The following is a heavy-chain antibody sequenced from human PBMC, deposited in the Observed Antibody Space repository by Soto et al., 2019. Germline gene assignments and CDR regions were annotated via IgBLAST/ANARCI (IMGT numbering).Heavy chain of an antibody. CDR1: GFTFSSYA. CDR2: ISYDGSNK. Sequence: QVQLVESGGGVVQPGRSLRLSCAASGFTFSSYAMHWVRQAPGKGLEWVAVISYDGSNKYYADSVKGRFTISRDNSKNTLYLQMNSLRGVDTAVYYCARVSGSYYDTAEFEYYYGMDVWGQGTTVTVSS. CDR3: ARVSGSYYDTAEFEYYYGMDV. J-gene: IGHJ6*02. D-gene: IGHD1-26*01. V-gene: IGHV3-30-3*01.